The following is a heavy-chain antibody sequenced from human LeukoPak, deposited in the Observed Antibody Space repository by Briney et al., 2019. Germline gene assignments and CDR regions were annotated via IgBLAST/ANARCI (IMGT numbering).Heavy chain of an antibody. J-gene: IGHJ4*02. D-gene: IGHD1-26*01. Sequence: SETLSLTCTVSGGSISSSGYYWGWFRQPPGKGLEWIGSIYYSSGSSSARTYYNPSLKSRATVSVDTSKYQFFLKLNSMIAADTAVYYCARTETTSTGSYYFDYWGQGTLVTVSS. CDR3: ARTETTSTGSYYFDY. CDR1: GGSISSSGYY. CDR2: IYYSSGSSSART. V-gene: IGHV4-39*07.